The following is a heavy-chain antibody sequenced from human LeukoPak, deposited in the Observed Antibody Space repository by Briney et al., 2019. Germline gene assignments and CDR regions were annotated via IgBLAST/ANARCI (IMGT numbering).Heavy chain of an antibody. Sequence: PSETLSLTCTVSGGSISSYYWSWIRQPPGKGLECIGYIYYSGSTNYNPSLKSRVTISVDTSKNQFSLKLSSVTAADTAMYYCARRAELWPGLDVLDIWGQGTMVTVSS. V-gene: IGHV4-59*01. J-gene: IGHJ3*02. CDR2: IYYSGST. CDR3: ARRAELWPGLDVLDI. CDR1: GGSISSYY. D-gene: IGHD3-10*01.